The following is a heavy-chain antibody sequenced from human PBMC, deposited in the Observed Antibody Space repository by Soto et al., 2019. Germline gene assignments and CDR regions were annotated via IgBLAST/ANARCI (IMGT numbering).Heavy chain of an antibody. CDR3: ARDVGASWTDFVCSDSGGLDV. D-gene: IGHD3-9*01. CDR1: GGSITNIATS. V-gene: IGHV4-30-2*01. J-gene: IGHJ6*02. CDR2: IYHSGST. Sequence: QLQLQESGSRLLRPSQTLSLTCAVSGGSITNIATSWTWLRQPPGKGLEWLGYIYHSGSTYYNPSLKSRVAISVDKSKNQFSLILSSVTAADTAVYYCARDVGASWTDFVCSDSGGLDVWGHGTTVTVSS.